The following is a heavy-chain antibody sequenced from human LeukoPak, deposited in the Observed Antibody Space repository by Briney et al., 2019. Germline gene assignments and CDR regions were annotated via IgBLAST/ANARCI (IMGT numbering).Heavy chain of an antibody. CDR2: LYYSGNT. D-gene: IGHD2-2*01. CDR3: ARDLGYCSTTSCYNWFDP. J-gene: IGHJ5*02. V-gene: IGHV4-59*01. CDR1: GGSISSYY. Sequence: PSETLSLTCTVSGGSISSYYWSWIRQPPGKGLEWIGYLYYSGNTNYNPSLKSRVTISVGTSKNQFSLKLSSVTAADTAVYYCARDLGYCSTTSCYNWFDPWGQGTLVTVSS.